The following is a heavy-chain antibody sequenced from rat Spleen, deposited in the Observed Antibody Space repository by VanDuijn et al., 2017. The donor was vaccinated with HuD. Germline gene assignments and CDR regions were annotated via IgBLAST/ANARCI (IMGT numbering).Heavy chain of an antibody. CDR1: GFTFSDSY. CDR2: ISYDGSST. CDR3: AREANIPFHYFDY. V-gene: IGHV5-22*01. J-gene: IGHJ2*01. Sequence: EVQLVESGGGLVQPGGSMKLSCVVSGFTFSDSYMAWVRQAPTKGLAWVATISYDGSSTYYRDSVKGRFTISRDNAENTVYLQMNSLRSEDTATYYCAREANIPFHYFDYWGQGVMVTVSS. D-gene: IGHD3-8*01.